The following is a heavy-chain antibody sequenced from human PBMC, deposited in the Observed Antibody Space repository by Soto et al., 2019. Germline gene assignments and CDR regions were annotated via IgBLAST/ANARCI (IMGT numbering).Heavy chain of an antibody. Sequence: GGSLRLSCAASGFTFSNAWMNWVRQAPGKGREWVGRIKSKTDGGTTDYAAPVKGRFTISRDDSKNTLYLQMNSLKTEDTAVYYCTTEGPYYYYGMDVWGQGTTVTVSS. CDR2: IKSKTDGGTT. J-gene: IGHJ6*02. CDR1: GFTFSNAW. V-gene: IGHV3-15*07. CDR3: TTEGPYYYYGMDV.